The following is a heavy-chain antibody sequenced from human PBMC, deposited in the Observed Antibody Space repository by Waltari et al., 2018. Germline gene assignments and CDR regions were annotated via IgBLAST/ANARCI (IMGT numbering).Heavy chain of an antibody. D-gene: IGHD5-12*01. J-gene: IGHJ5*02. V-gene: IGHV4-39*01. Sequence: QLQLQESGPGLMKPSETLSLTCTVSGGSISRSSYYWGWIRQSPGKGLEWSASMYYSGTTYYNPTLESRVTISGDTSKNQFSLRLSSVTAADTAVYYCARHWKRNGYRFDPWGQGTLVTVSS. CDR3: ARHWKRNGYRFDP. CDR2: MYYSGTT. CDR1: GGSISRSSYY.